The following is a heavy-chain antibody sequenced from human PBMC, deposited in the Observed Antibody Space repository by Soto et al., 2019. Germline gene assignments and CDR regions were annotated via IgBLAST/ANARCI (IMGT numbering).Heavy chain of an antibody. Sequence: ASVKVSCKASGYTFTGYYMHWVRQAPGQGLEWMGWINPNSGGTNYAQKFQGRVTMTRDTSISKAYMELSRLRSDGTAVYYCARGSAAVNVFLCFAVPPRGYGMDVWAQGINVTV. D-gene: IGHD3-10*01. CDR1: GYTFTGYY. CDR2: INPNSGGT. V-gene: IGHV1-2*02. J-gene: IGHJ6*02. CDR3: ARGSAAVNVFLCFAVPPRGYGMDV.